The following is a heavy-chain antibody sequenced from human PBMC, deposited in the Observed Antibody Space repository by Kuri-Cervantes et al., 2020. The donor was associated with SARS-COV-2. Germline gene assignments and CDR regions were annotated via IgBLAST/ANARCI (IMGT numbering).Heavy chain of an antibody. V-gene: IGHV1-18*01. Sequence: ASVKVSCKTSGYTFTSYGTTWVRQAPGQGLEWMGWISHYSGNTDYAQRVQDRVILTRDTSTSTTYMELRSLRSDDTAVYYRARGDFTAGFYWGQGTQVTVSS. CDR1: GYTFTSYG. CDR2: ISHYSGNT. J-gene: IGHJ4*02. D-gene: IGHD2-15*01. CDR3: ARGDFTAGFY.